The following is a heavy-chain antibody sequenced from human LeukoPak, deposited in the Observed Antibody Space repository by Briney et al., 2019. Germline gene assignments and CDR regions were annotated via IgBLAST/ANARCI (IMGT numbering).Heavy chain of an antibody. Sequence: SETLSLTCAVYGGSFSGYYWSWIRQPPGKGLEWIGEINHSGSTNYNPSLKSRVTISVDTSKNQFSLKLSSVTAADTAVYYCARYDYGDREDYFYYMDVWGKGTTVTVSS. CDR3: ARYDYGDREDYFYYMDV. D-gene: IGHD4-17*01. J-gene: IGHJ6*03. V-gene: IGHV4-34*01. CDR1: GGSFSGYY. CDR2: INHSGST.